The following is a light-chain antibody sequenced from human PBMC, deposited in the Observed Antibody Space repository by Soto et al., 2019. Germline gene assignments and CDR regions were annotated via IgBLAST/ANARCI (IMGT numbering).Light chain of an antibody. V-gene: IGLV2-14*01. Sequence: QSAPTQPASVSGSPEQSIAISCTGTSSDIGTYNYVSWYQQHPGKAPKLIIYDVTNRPSGVSDRFSGSKYGNTASLTISGLQAEDEADYYCSSYTTSATYVFGTGTKLTVL. J-gene: IGLJ1*01. CDR2: DVT. CDR1: SSDIGTYNY. CDR3: SSYTTSATYV.